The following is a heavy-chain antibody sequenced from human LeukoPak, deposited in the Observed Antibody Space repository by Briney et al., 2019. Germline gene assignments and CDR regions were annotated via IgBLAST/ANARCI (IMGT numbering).Heavy chain of an antibody. CDR1: GFTFSSYS. CDR3: ARDIISWYAIDC. D-gene: IGHD6-13*01. V-gene: IGHV3-21*01. CDR2: ISSSSSYI. J-gene: IGHJ4*02. Sequence: GGSLRLSCAASGFTFSSYSMNWVRQAPGKGLEWVSSISSSSSYIYYADSVKGRFTISRDNAKNSLYLQMNSLRAEDTAVYYCARDIISWYAIDCWGQGTLVTVSS.